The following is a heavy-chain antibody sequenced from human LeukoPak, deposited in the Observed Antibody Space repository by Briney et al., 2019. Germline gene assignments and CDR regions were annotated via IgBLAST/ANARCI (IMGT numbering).Heavy chain of an antibody. CDR2: IIPIFGIA. J-gene: IGHJ5*02. CDR1: GGTFSSYS. CDR3: ARGDYCSSTSCYGRDWFDP. V-gene: IGHV1-69*04. D-gene: IGHD2-2*01. Sequence: GASVTVSCKASGGTFSSYSISWVRQAPGQGLEWMGRIIPIFGIANYAQKFQGRVTITADKSTSTAYMELSSLRSEDTAVYYCARGDYCSSTSCYGRDWFDPWGQGTLVTVSS.